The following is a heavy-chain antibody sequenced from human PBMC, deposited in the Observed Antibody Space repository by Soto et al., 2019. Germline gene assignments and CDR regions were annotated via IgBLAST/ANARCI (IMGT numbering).Heavy chain of an antibody. D-gene: IGHD3-3*01. CDR2: INHSGST. CDR3: ARARGYDFWSGRHAFDI. J-gene: IGHJ3*02. V-gene: IGHV4-34*01. Sequence: TSETLSLTCAVYGGSFSGYYWSWIRQPPGKGLEWIGEINHSGSTNYNPSLKSRVTISVDTSKNQFSLKLSSVTAADTAVYYCARARGYDFWSGRHAFDIWGQGTMVTVSS. CDR1: GGSFSGYY.